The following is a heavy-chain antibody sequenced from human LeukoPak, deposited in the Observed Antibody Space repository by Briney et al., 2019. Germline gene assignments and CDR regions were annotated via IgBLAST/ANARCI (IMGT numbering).Heavy chain of an antibody. Sequence: PSETLSLTCTVSGGSIGRSSYYWAWIRQPPGKGLEWIGTIYYSGSTFYNPSLKSRLTMSVDTSKNQFSLKMSSVTAADTAVYICARTGNYARWYYMDVWGKGTTVTVSS. CDR3: ARTGNYARWYYMDV. J-gene: IGHJ6*03. V-gene: IGHV4-39*07. CDR1: GGSIGRSSYY. D-gene: IGHD6-13*01. CDR2: IYYSGST.